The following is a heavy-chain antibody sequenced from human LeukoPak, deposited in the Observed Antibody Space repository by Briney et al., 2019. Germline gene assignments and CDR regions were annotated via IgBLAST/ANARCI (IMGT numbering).Heavy chain of an antibody. Sequence: ASVKVSCKTSGYRFTGYYLHWVRQAPGQGLEWMGWMNPKSGATDYARKFQGRVTMTRDTSISTAYMELSRLRSDDTAAYYCAREAPYGSGSYPDYWGQGTLVTVSS. CDR1: GYRFTGYY. J-gene: IGHJ4*02. CDR3: AREAPYGSGSYPDY. D-gene: IGHD3-10*01. CDR2: MNPKSGAT. V-gene: IGHV1-2*02.